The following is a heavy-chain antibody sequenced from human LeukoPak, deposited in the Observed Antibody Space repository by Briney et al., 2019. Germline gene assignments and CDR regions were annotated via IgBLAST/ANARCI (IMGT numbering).Heavy chain of an antibody. CDR3: AKTAYYYDSGGYFNYFDY. J-gene: IGHJ4*02. Sequence: GGSLRLSCAASGFTFSSYAMSWVRQAPGKGLEWVSAISGSGGSTYYADSVKGRFTISRDNSKNTLYLQMNSLRAEDTAAYYCAKTAYYYDSGGYFNYFDYWGQGTLVTVSS. D-gene: IGHD3-22*01. V-gene: IGHV3-23*01. CDR2: ISGSGGST. CDR1: GFTFSSYA.